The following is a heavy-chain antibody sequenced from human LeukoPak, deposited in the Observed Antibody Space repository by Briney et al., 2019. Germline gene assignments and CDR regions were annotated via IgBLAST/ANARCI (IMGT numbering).Heavy chain of an antibody. CDR3: AKECSTSCLDY. V-gene: IGHV3-33*06. D-gene: IGHD2-2*01. Sequence: GGSLRLSCAASGFTFSSYGMHWVRQAPGKGLEWVAVIWYDGSNKYYADSVKGRLTISRDNSKNTLYLQMNSLRAEDTAVYYCAKECSTSCLDYWGQGTLVTVSS. J-gene: IGHJ4*02. CDR1: GFTFSSYG. CDR2: IWYDGSNK.